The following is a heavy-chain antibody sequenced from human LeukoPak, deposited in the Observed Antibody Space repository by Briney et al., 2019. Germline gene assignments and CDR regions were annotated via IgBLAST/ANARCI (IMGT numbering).Heavy chain of an antibody. CDR3: ASRDRRLFSAAGYLY. J-gene: IGHJ4*02. Sequence: ASVKVSCKASGYSFTSYGITWVRQAPGQGLEWMGWISTYDGDANYAQQLQGRVTMTTDTSTITAYMELRSLRSDDTAVYYCASRDRRLFSAAGYLYWGQGTLVTVSS. V-gene: IGHV1-18*01. CDR2: ISTYDGDA. D-gene: IGHD6-13*01. CDR1: GYSFTSYG.